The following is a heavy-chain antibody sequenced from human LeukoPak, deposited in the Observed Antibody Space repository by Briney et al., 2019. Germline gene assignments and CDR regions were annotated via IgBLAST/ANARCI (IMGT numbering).Heavy chain of an antibody. CDR2: INPNSGGT. J-gene: IGHJ4*02. CDR1: GGTFSSYA. Sequence: ASVKVSCKASGGTFSSYAISWVRQAPGQGLEWMGWINPNSGGTNYAQKFQGRVTMTRDTSTSTVYMELSSLRSEDTAVYYCAREGIAAAGVDYWGQGTLVTVSS. CDR3: AREGIAAAGVDY. V-gene: IGHV1-8*02. D-gene: IGHD6-13*01.